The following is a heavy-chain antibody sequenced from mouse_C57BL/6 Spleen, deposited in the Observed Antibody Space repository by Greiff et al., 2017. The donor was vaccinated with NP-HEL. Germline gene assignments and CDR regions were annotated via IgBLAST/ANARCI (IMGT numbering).Heavy chain of an antibody. Sequence: QVQLQQPGAELVMPGASVKLSCKASGYTFTSYWMHWVKQRPGQGLEWIGEIDPSDSYTNYNQKFKGKSTLTVDKSSSTAYMQLSSLTSEDSAVYYCARGLRGPGYWGQGTTLTVSS. CDR1: GYTFTSYW. D-gene: IGHD3-1*01. CDR3: ARGLRGPGY. V-gene: IGHV1-69*01. CDR2: IDPSDSYT. J-gene: IGHJ2*01.